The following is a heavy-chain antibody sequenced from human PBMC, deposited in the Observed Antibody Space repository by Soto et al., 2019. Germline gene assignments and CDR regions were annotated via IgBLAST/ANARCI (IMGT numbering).Heavy chain of an antibody. Sequence: GGSLRLSCAASGFTFSSYAMHWVRQAPGKGLEWVAVISYDGSNKYYADSVKGRFTISRDNSKNTLYLQMNSLRAEDTAVYYCARGGRLSGRFVAVPAAISYFDYWGQGTLVTVSS. D-gene: IGHD2-2*02. J-gene: IGHJ4*02. CDR2: ISYDGSNK. CDR3: ARGGRLSGRFVAVPAAISYFDY. V-gene: IGHV3-30-3*01. CDR1: GFTFSSYA.